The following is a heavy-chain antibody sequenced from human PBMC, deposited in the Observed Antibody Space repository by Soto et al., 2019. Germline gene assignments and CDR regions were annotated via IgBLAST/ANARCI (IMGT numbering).Heavy chain of an antibody. CDR2: ISGSGGST. Sequence: HPGGSLRLSCAASGFTFSSYAMSWVRQAPGKGLEWVSAISGSGGSTYYADSVKGRFTISRDNSKNTLYLQMNSLRAEDTAVYYCAKTTWWYQNPLDYWGQGTLVTVSS. J-gene: IGHJ4*02. CDR1: GFTFSSYA. CDR3: AKTTWWYQNPLDY. D-gene: IGHD2-15*01. V-gene: IGHV3-23*01.